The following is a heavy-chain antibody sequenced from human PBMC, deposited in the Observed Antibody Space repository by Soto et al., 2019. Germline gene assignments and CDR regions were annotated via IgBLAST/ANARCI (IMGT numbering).Heavy chain of an antibody. D-gene: IGHD2-2*01. V-gene: IGHV1-46*01. CDR1: GYTFTNYY. CDR3: EKDFSGPMDY. Sequence: ASLTVSCKASGYTFTNYYMHWVRQAPGQGLEWMGIIYPSGGSTRNAQKFQGRVTMTRDTSTSTVYMELSSLRSEDTAVYYCEKDFSGPMDYCGRRTLVIVSS. CDR2: IYPSGGST. J-gene: IGHJ4*02.